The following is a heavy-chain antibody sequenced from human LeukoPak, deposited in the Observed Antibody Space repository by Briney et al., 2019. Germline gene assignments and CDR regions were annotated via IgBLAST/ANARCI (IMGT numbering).Heavy chain of an antibody. V-gene: IGHV4-59*01. Sequence: PSETLSLTCSLSGGSISNYYWSWIRQPPGKGLEWIGYIYSSGSTIFNPSLKSRVTMSVDTSKNQFSLKLSSVTAADTAVYYCAREYYYGSGSYYDFWGQGTLVTVSS. J-gene: IGHJ4*02. D-gene: IGHD3-10*01. CDR1: GGSISNYY. CDR2: IYSSGST. CDR3: AREYYYGSGSYYDF.